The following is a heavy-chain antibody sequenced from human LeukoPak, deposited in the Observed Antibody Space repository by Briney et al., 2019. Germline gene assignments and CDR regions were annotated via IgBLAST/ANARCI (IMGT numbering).Heavy chain of an antibody. CDR2: ISGSGGST. D-gene: IGHD4-17*01. V-gene: IGHV3-23*01. CDR3: AKAGIRKVTTPGNYFDY. CDR1: GFTFSSYA. J-gene: IGHJ4*02. Sequence: PGGSLRLSCAASGFTFSSYAMSWVRQAPGKGLEWVSAISGSGGSTYYADSVKGRFTISRDNSKNTLYLQMSSLRAEDTAIYYCAKAGIRKVTTPGNYFDYWGQGTLVTVSS.